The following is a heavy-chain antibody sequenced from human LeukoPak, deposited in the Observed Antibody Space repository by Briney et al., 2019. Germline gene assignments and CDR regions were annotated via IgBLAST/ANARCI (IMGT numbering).Heavy chain of an antibody. Sequence: GSLRISCAASGFTLSSHWMSWVRPASGKGLEWVAHIKQDGSEKYYVDSVKGRFTISRDNAKNSLYLQMNSLRAEDTAVYYCARRSSYYYDSSGYYTYWGQGTLVTVSS. CDR3: ARRSSYYYDSSGYYTY. CDR1: GFTLSSHW. V-gene: IGHV3-7*04. D-gene: IGHD3-22*01. J-gene: IGHJ4*02. CDR2: IKQDGSEK.